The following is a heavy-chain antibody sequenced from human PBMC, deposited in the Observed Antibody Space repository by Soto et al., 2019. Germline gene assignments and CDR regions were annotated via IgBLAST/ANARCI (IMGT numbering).Heavy chain of an antibody. Sequence: EVQLLESGGGLVQPGGSLRLSCAASGFTFSSYAMSWVRQAPGKGLEWIAIIQSNGYTFYADSVTGRFTISRDNSQNTVSLQMNSLSVEDTATYYCAKWLRSGQYYCDYWGQGALVTVSS. CDR3: AKWLRSGQYYCDY. CDR1: GFTFSSYA. D-gene: IGHD1-26*01. V-gene: IGHV3-23*01. J-gene: IGHJ4*02. CDR2: IIQSNGYT.